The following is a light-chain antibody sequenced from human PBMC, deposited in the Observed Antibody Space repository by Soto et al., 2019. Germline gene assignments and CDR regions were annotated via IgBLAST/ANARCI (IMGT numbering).Light chain of an antibody. J-gene: IGKJ4*01. Sequence: DIQMTQSPSSVSASVGDRVSITCRASQGISIWLAWYQQKPGRAPKLLIYTGSSLQSGVPSRFSGTGSGTDFTLTISSLQPEDVATYYCQQANSFPFTFGGGTKVEIK. CDR1: QGISIW. CDR2: TGS. CDR3: QQANSFPFT. V-gene: IGKV1-12*01.